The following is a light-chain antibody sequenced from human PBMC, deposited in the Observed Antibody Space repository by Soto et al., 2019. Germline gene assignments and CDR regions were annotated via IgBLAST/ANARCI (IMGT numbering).Light chain of an antibody. CDR2: KAS. J-gene: IGKJ4*01. Sequence: QSRSTLSASAGETVTITRRASQSISNWLACYQQKPGKAPKLLIYKASSLESGVPSRFSGSGSGTEFTLTISSLQPDDFATYYCQQYNSVSLLTVAGGTKL. CDR3: QQYNSVSLLT. V-gene: IGKV1-5*03. CDR1: QSISNW.